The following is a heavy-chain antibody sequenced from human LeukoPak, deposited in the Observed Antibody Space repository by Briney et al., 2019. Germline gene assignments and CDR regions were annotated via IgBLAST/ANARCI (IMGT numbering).Heavy chain of an antibody. Sequence: EALRLSCVDSGFTFTNAWMSWVRKAPGKGLEWIGRIKSKTDGETTNYAEPVRGRFTISRDDSKSAVYLQMNSLKIEDTAVYYCTTDLGTYYHGSQRLIPIDYWGQGTLVTVSS. CDR3: TTDLGTYYHGSQRLIPIDY. D-gene: IGHD3-10*01. J-gene: IGHJ4*02. CDR2: IKSKTDGETT. CDR1: GFTFTNAW. V-gene: IGHV3-15*01.